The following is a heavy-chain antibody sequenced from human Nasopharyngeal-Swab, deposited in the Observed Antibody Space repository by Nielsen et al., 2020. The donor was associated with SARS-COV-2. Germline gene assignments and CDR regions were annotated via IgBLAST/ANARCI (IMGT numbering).Heavy chain of an antibody. CDR3: ARILAVAGTPDY. Sequence: SGHTLAKPTETPTLTCTIFGFSHRNARMGVSWIRQPPGTALEWLAHIFSNDEKSYSTTLKNRLTIPKDTSKSQVVLTMTNMDPVDTAAYYCARILAVAGTPDYWGQGTLVTVSS. CDR2: IFSNDEK. J-gene: IGHJ4*02. V-gene: IGHV2-26*03. CDR1: GFSHRNARMG. D-gene: IGHD6-19*01.